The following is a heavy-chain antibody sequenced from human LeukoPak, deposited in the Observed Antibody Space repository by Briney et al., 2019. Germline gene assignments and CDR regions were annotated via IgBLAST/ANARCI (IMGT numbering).Heavy chain of an antibody. CDR3: ARDARSHCGTDACYAPYFDY. Sequence: GGSLRLSCAASGFSFSTSSMRWVRQTPGKGLEWISYIRGSSTTIYYADSVKGRFTISRDNTRNSLYLQMNDLRAEDTGVYFCARDARSHCGTDACYAPYFDYWGQGSLVTVSS. CDR1: GFSFSTSS. D-gene: IGHD2-2*01. CDR2: IRGSSTTI. V-gene: IGHV3-48*01. J-gene: IGHJ4*02.